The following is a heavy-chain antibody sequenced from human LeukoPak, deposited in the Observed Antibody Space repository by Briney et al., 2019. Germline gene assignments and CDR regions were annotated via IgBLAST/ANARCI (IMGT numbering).Heavy chain of an antibody. CDR3: ARESIVVVPAANPEDYYYYMDV. CDR2: FDPEDGET. Sequence: ASVKVSCKVSGYTLTELSMHWVRQAPGKGLEWMGGFDPEDGETIYAQKFQGRVTMTEDTSTDTAYMELSSLRSEDTAVYYCARESIVVVPAANPEDYYYYMDVWGKGTTVTVSS. V-gene: IGHV1-24*01. D-gene: IGHD2-2*01. J-gene: IGHJ6*03. CDR1: GYTLTELS.